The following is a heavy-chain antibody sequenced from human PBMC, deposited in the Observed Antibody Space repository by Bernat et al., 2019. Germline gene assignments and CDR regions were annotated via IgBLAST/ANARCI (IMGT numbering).Heavy chain of an antibody. CDR3: ARCGYSGYVGYYYYGMDV. V-gene: IGHV4-4*02. J-gene: IGHJ6*02. CDR1: GGSISSSNW. Sequence: QVQLQESGPGLVKPSGTLSLTCAVSGGSISSSNWWSWVRQPPGKGLEWIGEIYHSGSTNYNPSLKSRVTISVDTSKNQFSLKLSSVTAADTAVYYCARCGYSGYVGYYYYGMDVWGQGTTVTVSS. D-gene: IGHD5-12*01. CDR2: IYHSGST.